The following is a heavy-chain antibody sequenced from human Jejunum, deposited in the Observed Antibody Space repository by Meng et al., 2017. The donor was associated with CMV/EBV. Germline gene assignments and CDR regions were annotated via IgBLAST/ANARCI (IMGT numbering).Heavy chain of an antibody. CDR1: FTFITSW. Sequence: FTFITSWMHWVRQTPGKGLVWVSRINSDGRSTAYADSVKGRFTISRDNVKNTLYLQLNSLRAEDTAVYYCVHLAAITPFGVVIYDYWGQGALVTVSS. V-gene: IGHV3-74*01. CDR2: INSDGRST. CDR3: VHLAAITPFGVVIYDY. D-gene: IGHD3-3*01. J-gene: IGHJ4*02.